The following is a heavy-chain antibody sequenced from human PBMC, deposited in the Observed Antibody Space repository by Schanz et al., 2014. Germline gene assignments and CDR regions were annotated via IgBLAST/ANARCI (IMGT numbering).Heavy chain of an antibody. CDR3: AAHETLSTTACYPS. Sequence: VQLVESGGGVVQPGGSLRLSCAASGFTFSSYGMHWVRQAPGKGLEWVSSISWNSGSVAYADSVKGRFTISRDNAKNSLYLQMTGLRAEDTAVYYCAAHETLSTTACYPSWGQGTLVAVSS. CDR2: ISWNSGSV. CDR1: GFTFSSYG. J-gene: IGHJ4*02. V-gene: IGHV3-21*04. D-gene: IGHD2-2*01.